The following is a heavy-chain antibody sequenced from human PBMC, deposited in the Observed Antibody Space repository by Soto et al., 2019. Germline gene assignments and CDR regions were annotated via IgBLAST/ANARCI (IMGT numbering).Heavy chain of an antibody. CDR3: AKDRVIDYDFWSGYPTGFDY. CDR1: GFTFSSYA. V-gene: IGHV3-23*01. Sequence: EVQLLESGGGLVQPGGSLRLSCAASGFTFSSYAMSWVRQAPGKGLEWVSAISGSGGSTYYADSVKGRFTISRDNSKNTLYLQMNSLSAEDTAVYYCAKDRVIDYDFWSGYPTGFDYWGQGTLVTVSS. D-gene: IGHD3-3*01. J-gene: IGHJ4*02. CDR2: ISGSGGST.